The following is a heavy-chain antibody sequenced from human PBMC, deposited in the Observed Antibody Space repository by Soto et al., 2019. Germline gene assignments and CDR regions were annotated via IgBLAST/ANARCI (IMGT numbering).Heavy chain of an antibody. CDR2: IYWDDDQ. CDR1: GFSLSADGVG. Sequence: KESGPTLVKPTQTLTLTCTFSGFSLSADGVGVGWIRQPPGKALEWLALIYWDDDQRYSPSLKTRLTITKDTSKNQVVLTMTTMAPVDTATYYCAHAYGGTSWPNDVFDVWGQGTVVTVSS. CDR3: AHAYGGTSWPNDVFDV. J-gene: IGHJ3*01. D-gene: IGHD2-2*01. V-gene: IGHV2-5*02.